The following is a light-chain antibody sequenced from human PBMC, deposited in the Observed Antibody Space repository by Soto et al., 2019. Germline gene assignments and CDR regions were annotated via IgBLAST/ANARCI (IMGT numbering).Light chain of an antibody. Sequence: QSALTQPASVSGSPGQSITISCTGTSSDVGGYNYVSWYQQHPGKAPKLMIYDVSNRPSGVSNRFSGSKSGNTASLTISGLQAEDEADYSCSSYTSRSTVVFGGGTKLTV. CDR3: SSYTSRSTVV. V-gene: IGLV2-14*01. J-gene: IGLJ2*01. CDR2: DVS. CDR1: SSDVGGYNY.